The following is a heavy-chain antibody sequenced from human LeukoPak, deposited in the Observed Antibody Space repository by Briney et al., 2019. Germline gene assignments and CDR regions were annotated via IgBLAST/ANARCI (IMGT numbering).Heavy chain of an antibody. Sequence: PSETLSLTCTVSGGSISSYYWSWIRQPAGKGLEWIGRIYTSGRTNYNPSLKSRVTMSVDTSKNPFSLKLSSVTAADTAVYYCARSDSSSWYDDAFDIWGQGTMVTVSS. J-gene: IGHJ3*02. CDR2: IYTSGRT. CDR1: GGSISSYY. D-gene: IGHD6-13*01. V-gene: IGHV4-4*07. CDR3: ARSDSSSWYDDAFDI.